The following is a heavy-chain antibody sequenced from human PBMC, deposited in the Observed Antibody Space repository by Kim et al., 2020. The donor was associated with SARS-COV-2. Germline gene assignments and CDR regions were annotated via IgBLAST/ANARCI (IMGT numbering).Heavy chain of an antibody. V-gene: IGHV1-24*01. J-gene: IGHJ6*03. CDR2: FDPEDGET. CDR3: AMGPVGGTSYYYYMDV. CDR1: GYTLTELS. Sequence: ASVKVSCKVSGYTLTELSMHWVRQAPGKGLEWMGGFDPEDGETIYAQKFQGRVTMTEDTSTDTAYMELSSLRSEDTAVYYCAMGPVGGTSYYYYMDVWGKGTTVTVSS. D-gene: IGHD1-26*01.